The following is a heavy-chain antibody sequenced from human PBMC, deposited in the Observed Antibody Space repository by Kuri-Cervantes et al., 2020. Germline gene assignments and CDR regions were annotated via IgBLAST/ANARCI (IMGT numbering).Heavy chain of an antibody. CDR2: IKQDGSEK. V-gene: IGHV3-7*01. Sequence: LSLTCAASGFTFSSYWMSWVRQAPGKGLEWVANIKQDGSEKYYVDSVKGRFTISRDNAKNSLYLQMNSLRAEDTAVYYCARDWVYDFWSGYSPDYFDYWGQGTLVTVSS. J-gene: IGHJ4*02. CDR3: ARDWVYDFWSGYSPDYFDY. D-gene: IGHD3-3*01. CDR1: GFTFSSYW.